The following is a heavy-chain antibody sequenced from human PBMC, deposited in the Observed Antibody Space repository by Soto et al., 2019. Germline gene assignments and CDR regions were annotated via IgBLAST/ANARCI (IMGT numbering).Heavy chain of an antibody. Sequence: QAQLQESGPGLVRPSQTLSLTCTVSGGSLSTGGYYWTWIRQHPGKGLEWIGFIYYSGITYYNPSLKSRLTISVDTSKSQFSLTLSSVTAADPAVYYCAEGFYRRGLDSWGQGTLVTVSS. D-gene: IGHD3-16*02. J-gene: IGHJ4*02. CDR3: AEGFYRRGLDS. CDR1: GGSLSTGGYY. V-gene: IGHV4-31*03. CDR2: IYYSGIT.